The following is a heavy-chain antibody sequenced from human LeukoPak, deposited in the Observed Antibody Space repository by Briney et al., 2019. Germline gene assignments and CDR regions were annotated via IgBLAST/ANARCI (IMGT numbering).Heavy chain of an antibody. CDR1: GVSFSGYY. Sequence: PSETLSLTCAVYGVSFSGYYWSWIRQPPGKGLEWIGEINHSGSTNYNPSLKSRVTISVDTSKNQFSLKLSSVTAADTAVYYCARVTAEGDYYMDVWGKGTTVTVSS. CDR3: ARVTAEGDYYMDV. D-gene: IGHD3-16*01. CDR2: INHSGST. J-gene: IGHJ6*03. V-gene: IGHV4-34*01.